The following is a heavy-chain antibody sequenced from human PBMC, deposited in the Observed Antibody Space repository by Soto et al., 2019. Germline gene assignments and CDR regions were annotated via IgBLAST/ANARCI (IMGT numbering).Heavy chain of an antibody. CDR2: ISANSGDT. Sequence: QVQLVQSGAEVKKPGASVKVSCKASGYSFTSHGISWVRQAPGQGLEWMGWISANSGDTNYAQKLQGRVTVTTDTSTSTAYLELRSLRSEDTAVYYCASMVRGSNIDYYHYIDGWGKGTTVTVSS. J-gene: IGHJ6*03. CDR3: ASMVRGSNIDYYHYIDG. CDR1: GYSFTSHG. D-gene: IGHD3-10*01. V-gene: IGHV1-18*01.